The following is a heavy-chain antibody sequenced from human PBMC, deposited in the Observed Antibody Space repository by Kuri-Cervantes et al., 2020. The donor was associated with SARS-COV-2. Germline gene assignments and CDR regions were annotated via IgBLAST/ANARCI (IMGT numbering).Heavy chain of an antibody. CDR1: GYTFTSYE. Sequence: ASVKVSCKASGYTFTSYEINWVRQATGQGLEWMGWMNPNSGNTGYAQKFQGRVTMTRNTSISTAYMELSSLRSEDTAVYYCARRFYGSSWYNYYYCGLDVWGQGTTVTVSS. J-gene: IGHJ6*02. V-gene: IGHV1-8*01. CDR2: MNPNSGNT. D-gene: IGHD6-13*01. CDR3: ARRFYGSSWYNYYYCGLDV.